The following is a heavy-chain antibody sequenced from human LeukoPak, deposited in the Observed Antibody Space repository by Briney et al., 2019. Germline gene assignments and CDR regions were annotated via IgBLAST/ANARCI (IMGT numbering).Heavy chain of an antibody. D-gene: IGHD6-13*01. CDR2: INHSGST. V-gene: IGHV4-34*01. J-gene: IGHJ3*02. CDR3: ARDASAGSWYYAFDI. CDR1: GGSFSGYY. Sequence: SETLSLTCAVYGGSFSGYYWSWIRQPPGKGLEWIGEINHSGSTNYNPSLKSRVTISVDTSKNQFSLKPSSVTAADTAVYYCARDASAGSWYYAFDIWGQGTMVTVSS.